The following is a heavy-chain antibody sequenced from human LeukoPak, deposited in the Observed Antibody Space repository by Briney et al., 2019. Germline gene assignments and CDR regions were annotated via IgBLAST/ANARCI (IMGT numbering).Heavy chain of an antibody. Sequence: ASVNLSFKASCFNFFTHGINWVGQAPGQGVEWVGWVSGYNGDTNYAERFQGRVTMTTDTSTTTAYMELRSLTSDDTAVYYCVRDLRSVRYGDYDYWGQGTLVTVSS. CDR3: VRDLRSVRYGDYDY. J-gene: IGHJ4*02. CDR2: VSGYNGDT. CDR1: CFNFFTHG. V-gene: IGHV1-18*01. D-gene: IGHD4-17*01.